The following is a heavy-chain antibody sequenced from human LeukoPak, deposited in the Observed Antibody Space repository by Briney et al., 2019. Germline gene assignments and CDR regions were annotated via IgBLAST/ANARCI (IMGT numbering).Heavy chain of an antibody. CDR3: ARDLYGGSYYFDY. CDR1: GFTFSSYV. CDR2: IGGSSNYI. J-gene: IGHJ4*02. D-gene: IGHD3-10*01. Sequence: GGSLRLSCAASGFTFSSYVMNWVRQAPGKGLEWVSSIGGSSNYIYYADSVKGRFSISRDNAKNSLYLQMNSLRVEDTAVYYCARDLYGGSYYFDYWGQGALVTVSS. V-gene: IGHV3-21*01.